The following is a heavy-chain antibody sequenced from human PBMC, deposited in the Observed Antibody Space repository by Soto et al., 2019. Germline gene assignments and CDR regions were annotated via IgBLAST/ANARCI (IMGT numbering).Heavy chain of an antibody. Sequence: QVQLQESGPGLVKPSQTLSLTCSVSGDYIHVGGYYWTWIRQRPGKGLEWMGYIYYTGKTYYNPSLESRLTMSVDMSKNQFALRLTSVTAADTAVYFCGRDLTSNANCIDPWGQGTLVTVSS. CDR1: GDYIHVGGYY. CDR3: GRDLTSNANCIDP. V-gene: IGHV4-30-4*01. J-gene: IGHJ5*02. D-gene: IGHD2-2*01. CDR2: IYYTGKT.